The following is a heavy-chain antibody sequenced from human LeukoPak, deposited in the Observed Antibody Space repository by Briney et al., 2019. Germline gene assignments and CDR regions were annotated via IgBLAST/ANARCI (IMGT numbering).Heavy chain of an antibody. Sequence: SQTLSLTCAISGDSVSSNSAAWNWIRQSPSRGLEWLGRTYYRSKLYNDYAVFAKSRIIINPDTSKNQFSLQLNSVTPEDTAMYYCARDSPRLLEYSSSWNNWFDPWGQGTLVTVSS. CDR1: GDSVSSNSAA. V-gene: IGHV6-1*01. CDR3: ARDSPRLLEYSSSWNNWFDP. D-gene: IGHD6-13*01. CDR2: TYYRSKLYN. J-gene: IGHJ5*02.